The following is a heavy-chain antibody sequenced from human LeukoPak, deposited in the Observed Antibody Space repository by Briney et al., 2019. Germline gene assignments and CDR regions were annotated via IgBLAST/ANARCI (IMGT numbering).Heavy chain of an antibody. Sequence: GGSLRLSCAASGFTFSSYAMSWVRQAPGKGLEWVSALHDSGGSTYYADSVKGRLTISRDNSKNTLYLQMNSLRAEDTAVCYCARSYNSGWPYYFDYWGQGTLVTVSS. D-gene: IGHD6-19*01. CDR1: GFTFSSYA. J-gene: IGHJ4*02. CDR3: ARSYNSGWPYYFDY. CDR2: LHDSGGST. V-gene: IGHV3-23*01.